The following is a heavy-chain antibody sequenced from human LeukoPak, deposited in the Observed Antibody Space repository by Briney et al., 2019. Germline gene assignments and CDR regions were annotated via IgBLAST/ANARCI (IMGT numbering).Heavy chain of an antibody. CDR2: IKSKTDGGTT. CDR1: GFTFSNAW. V-gene: IGHV3-15*01. J-gene: IGHJ4*02. CDR3: TTTFCSGGSCGPFDY. D-gene: IGHD2-15*01. Sequence: GGSLRLSCAASGFTFSNAWMSWVRQAPGKGLEWVGRIKSKTDGGTTDYAAPVKGRFTIPRDDSKNTLYLQMNSLKTEDTAVYYCTTTFCSGGSCGPFDYWGQGTLVTVSS.